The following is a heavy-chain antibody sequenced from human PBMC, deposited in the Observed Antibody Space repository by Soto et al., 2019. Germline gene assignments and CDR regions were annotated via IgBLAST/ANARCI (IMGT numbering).Heavy chain of an antibody. CDR1: GFTFSSYG. CDR2: IWYDGSNK. Sequence: ESGGGVVQPGRSLRLSCAASGFTFSSYGMHWVRQAPGKGLEWVAVIWYDGSNKYYADSVKGRFTISRDNSKNTLYLQMNSLRAEDTAVYYCAREHQYYDILTGYWEYYYGMDVWGQGTTVTVSS. D-gene: IGHD3-9*01. V-gene: IGHV3-33*01. J-gene: IGHJ6*02. CDR3: AREHQYYDILTGYWEYYYGMDV.